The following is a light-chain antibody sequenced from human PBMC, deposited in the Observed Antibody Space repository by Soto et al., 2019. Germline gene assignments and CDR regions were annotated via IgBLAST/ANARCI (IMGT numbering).Light chain of an antibody. CDR3: QQYDKYST. CDR1: QSISVS. J-gene: IGKJ1*01. V-gene: IGKV1-5*01. Sequence: QMTQSPSPLVAIVGDTVPITCRASQSISVSLAWYQHKPGKAPNLLIYDASTVQGGVPSRFSGSGSGTEFTLTVTSLQPEDFATYFCQQYDKYSTFGHGTKVDIK. CDR2: DAS.